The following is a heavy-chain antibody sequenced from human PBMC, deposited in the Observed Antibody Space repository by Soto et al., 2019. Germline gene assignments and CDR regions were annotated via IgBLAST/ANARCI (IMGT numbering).Heavy chain of an antibody. CDR2: TYYRSHWSA. Sequence: SQTLSLTCAISGDSLSRNSVTWNWIRQSPSRGLEWLGATYYRSHWSAEYAPFVEGRITFTPDSSTNQFSLHLNSVTPEDTAVYYCAKALISTYYYDSSGYYYGYYYGMDVWGQGTTVTVSS. V-gene: IGHV6-1*01. CDR3: AKALISTYYYDSSGYYYGYYYGMDV. D-gene: IGHD3-22*01. J-gene: IGHJ6*02. CDR1: GDSLSRNSVT.